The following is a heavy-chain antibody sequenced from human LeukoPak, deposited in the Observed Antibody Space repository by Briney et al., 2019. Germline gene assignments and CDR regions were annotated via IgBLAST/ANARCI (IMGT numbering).Heavy chain of an antibody. D-gene: IGHD7-27*01. V-gene: IGHV4-59*01. Sequence: SETLSLTCTVSGGSISSYYWMWIRQPPGKGLEWIGYIYYSGGTHYNPSLKSRVTMLVDTSKNQFSLKLTAVTAADTAVYYCARETPGAGHFDYWGQGSLVTVSS. CDR2: IYYSGGT. CDR3: ARETPGAGHFDY. J-gene: IGHJ4*02. CDR1: GGSISSYY.